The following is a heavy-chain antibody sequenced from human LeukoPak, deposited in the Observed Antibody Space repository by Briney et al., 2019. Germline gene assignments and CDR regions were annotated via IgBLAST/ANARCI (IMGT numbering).Heavy chain of an antibody. V-gene: IGHV1-18*01. Sequence: ASVKVACKASGYIFTNYGISWVRQAPGQGPEWMAWISTYNGKTNFAQKFQGRVTLTTDTSTRTAYMELRGLRSDDTAVYYCARVRAVAGISYYFDYWGQGTLVTVSP. J-gene: IGHJ4*02. CDR2: ISTYNGKT. D-gene: IGHD6-19*01. CDR3: ARVRAVAGISYYFDY. CDR1: GYIFTNYG.